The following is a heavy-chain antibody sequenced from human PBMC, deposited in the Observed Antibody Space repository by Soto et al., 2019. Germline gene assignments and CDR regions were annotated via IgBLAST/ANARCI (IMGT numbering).Heavy chain of an antibody. CDR2: ISYDGSNR. CDR1: GFTFSSYG. CDR3: SKRRQKCSSTIGPMDI. J-gene: IGHJ6*02. Sequence: QVQLVESGGGVVQPGRSLRLSCAASGFTFSSYGMHWVRQAPGKGLEWVAVISYDGSNRYYADSVKGRFTISRDNSKNTLYLQMISQRAEDTAVYDCSKRRQKCSSTIGPMDIWGQGTTVTDSS. V-gene: IGHV3-30*18. D-gene: IGHD2-2*01.